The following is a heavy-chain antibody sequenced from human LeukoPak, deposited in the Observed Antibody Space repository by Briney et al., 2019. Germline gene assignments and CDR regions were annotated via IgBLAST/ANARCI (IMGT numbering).Heavy chain of an antibody. CDR1: GFTFSSYA. V-gene: IGHV3-23*01. CDR3: AKYLLNWGSYFDY. D-gene: IGHD7-27*01. CDR2: ISGSGGST. Sequence: GGSLRLSCAASGFTFSSYAMSWVRQAPGKGLEWVSAISGSGGSTYCADSVKGRFTISRDNSKNTLYLQMNSLRAEDTAVYYCAKYLLNWGSYFDYWGQGTLVTVSS. J-gene: IGHJ4*02.